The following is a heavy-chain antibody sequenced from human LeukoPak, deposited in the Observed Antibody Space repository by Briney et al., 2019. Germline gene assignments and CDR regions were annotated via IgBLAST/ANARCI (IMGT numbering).Heavy chain of an antibody. Sequence: GGSLRLSCAASGFTFSSYWMSWVRQAPGKGLEWVANIKQDGSEKYYVDSVKGRFTISRDNAKNSLYLQMNSLRAEDTAVYYCARSGLEYNWNYRTYYFDYWGQGTLVTVSS. V-gene: IGHV3-7*01. J-gene: IGHJ4*02. CDR1: GFTFSSYW. CDR2: IKQDGSEK. CDR3: ARSGLEYNWNYRTYYFDY. D-gene: IGHD1-7*01.